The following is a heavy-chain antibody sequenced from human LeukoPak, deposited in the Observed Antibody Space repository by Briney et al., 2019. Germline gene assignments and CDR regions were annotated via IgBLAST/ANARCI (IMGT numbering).Heavy chain of an antibody. CDR2: ISYDGSNK. V-gene: IGHV3-30*18. D-gene: IGHD5-18*01. CDR1: GFTFDNYA. Sequence: GGSLRLSCAASGFTFDNYAMHWVRQAPGKGLEWVAVISYDGSNKYYADSVKGRFTISRDNSKNTLYLQMNSLRAEDTAVYYCAKDRDLQLWSPHFDYWGQGTLVTVSS. CDR3: AKDRDLQLWSPHFDY. J-gene: IGHJ4*02.